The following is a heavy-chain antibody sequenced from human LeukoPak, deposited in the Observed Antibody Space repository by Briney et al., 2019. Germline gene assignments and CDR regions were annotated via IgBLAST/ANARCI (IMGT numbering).Heavy chain of an antibody. CDR1: GGTFSSYA. J-gene: IGHJ4*02. D-gene: IGHD3-10*01. CDR3: ARDVNYYGSGSQGFTDY. CDR2: IIPIFGTA. V-gene: IGHV1-69*13. Sequence: SVKVSCKASGGTFSSYAISWVRQAPGQGLEWMGGIIPIFGTANYAQKFQGRVTITADESTSTAYMELSSLRSEDTAVYYCARDVNYYGSGSQGFTDYWGQGTLVTVSS.